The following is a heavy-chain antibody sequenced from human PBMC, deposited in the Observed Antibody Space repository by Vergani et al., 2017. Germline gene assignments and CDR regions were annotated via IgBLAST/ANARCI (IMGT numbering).Heavy chain of an antibody. CDR2: IYPADSDT. D-gene: IGHD1-1*01. CDR1: EYSFGNYW. Sequence: EVELVQSGQEMRKPGESLKISCKGSEYSFGNYWIGWVRQMPGKGLEWMGIIYPADSDTRYSPSFQGQVTISADKSISTAFLQWDSLKASDTALYYCARHTTYTDSWGQGTMVTVSS. J-gene: IGHJ3*01. V-gene: IGHV5-51*01. CDR3: ARHTTYTDS.